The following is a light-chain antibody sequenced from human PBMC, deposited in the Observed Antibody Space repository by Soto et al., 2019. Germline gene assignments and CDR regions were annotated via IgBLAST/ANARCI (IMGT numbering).Light chain of an antibody. CDR3: CSYAGTYNFWV. CDR2: DVS. J-gene: IGLJ3*02. Sequence: QSVLTQPRSVSGSPGQSVTISCTGTNSDIGGYNYVSWYQQHPGKAPKVIIYDVSRQPSGVPDRFSGSKSGNTASLTISGLQAEGEADYYCCSYAGTYNFWVFGGGTKLTVL. V-gene: IGLV2-11*01. CDR1: NSDIGGYNY.